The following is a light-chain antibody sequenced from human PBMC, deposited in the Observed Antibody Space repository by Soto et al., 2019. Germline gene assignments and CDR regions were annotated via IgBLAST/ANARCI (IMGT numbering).Light chain of an antibody. V-gene: IGLV2-14*01. Sequence: QSALTQPASVSGSPGQSITISCTGTSSDVGGYNYVSWYQQHPGKAPKLMIYEVSNRPSGVSNRFSGSKSGNTASLTISGLQAEDEADYFCNSYGRTSTRYVFGTGTKLTV. CDR1: SSDVGGYNY. J-gene: IGLJ1*01. CDR3: NSYGRTSTRYV. CDR2: EVS.